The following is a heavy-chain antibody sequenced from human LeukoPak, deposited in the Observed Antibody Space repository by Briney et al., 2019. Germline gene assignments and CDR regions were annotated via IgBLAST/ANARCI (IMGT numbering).Heavy chain of an antibody. V-gene: IGHV4-59*08. Sequence: SETLSLTCIVSGGSISDYYWTWIRQPPGKGLEWIGYIYYSGNTNYNPSLKSRVTISVDTSRNQFSLKLSSVTAADTAVYYCARGYGVTAKSFYDYWGQGTLVTVSS. D-gene: IGHD2-21*02. CDR2: IYYSGNT. J-gene: IGHJ4*02. CDR1: GGSISDYY. CDR3: ARGYGVTAKSFYDY.